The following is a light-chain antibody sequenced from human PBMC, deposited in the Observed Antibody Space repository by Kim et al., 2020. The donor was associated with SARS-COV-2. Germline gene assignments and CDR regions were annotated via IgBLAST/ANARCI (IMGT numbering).Light chain of an antibody. CDR1: QSVSSNY. V-gene: IGKV3-20*01. CDR2: GAS. Sequence: EIVLTQSPGTLSLSPGERATLSCRASQSVSSNYLAWYQQKPSQAPRLLIYGASSRPTGIPDRFSGSGSGTDFTLTISRLEPEDFAVYYCQQYDSSPYTFGQGTKLEI. CDR3: QQYDSSPYT. J-gene: IGKJ2*01.